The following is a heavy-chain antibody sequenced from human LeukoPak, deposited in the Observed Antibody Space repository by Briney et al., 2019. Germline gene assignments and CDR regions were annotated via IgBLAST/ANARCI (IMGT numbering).Heavy chain of an antibody. CDR1: GYSISSGYH. CDR2: IYHSGKT. D-gene: IGHD2-15*01. CDR3: ARTLYCSGTTCYSPELFHS. V-gene: IGHV4-38-2*01. J-gene: IGHJ4*02. Sequence: SEALSLTCAVSGYSISSGYHWGWVRQPPGKGLEWIGSIYHSGKTYYNPSLKSRVTISVDTSMNQFSPKLSSVTAADTAVYYCARTLYCSGTTCYSPELFHSWGQGTLVTVSS.